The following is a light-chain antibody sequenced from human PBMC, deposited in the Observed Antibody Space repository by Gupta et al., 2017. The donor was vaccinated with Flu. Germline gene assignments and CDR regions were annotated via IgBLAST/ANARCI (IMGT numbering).Light chain of an antibody. Sequence: YVLAQPPSASATPGQRVTISCSGSSSNIGSNYVYWYQQRPGTAPNLLIYFNSHRPSGVPDRFSGSKSGTSASLPISGLQAGDEADYYCAAGDNSRSCWVFGGGTKVTVL. J-gene: IGLJ3*02. CDR2: FNS. V-gene: IGLV1-47*02. CDR3: AAGDNSRSCWV. CDR1: SSNIGSNY.